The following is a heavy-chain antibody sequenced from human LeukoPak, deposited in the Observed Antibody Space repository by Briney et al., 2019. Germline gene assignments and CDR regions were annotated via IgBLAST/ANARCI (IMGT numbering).Heavy chain of an antibody. V-gene: IGHV1-46*01. CDR1: GYTFTGYY. Sequence: ASVKVSCKASGYTFTGYYIHWVRQAPGQGLEWMGMIYPRDGSTSYAQKFQGRVTVTRDTSTSTVHMELSGLRSEDTAVYYCARDQEGFDYWGQGTLVTVSS. CDR3: ARDQEGFDY. CDR2: IYPRDGST. J-gene: IGHJ4*02.